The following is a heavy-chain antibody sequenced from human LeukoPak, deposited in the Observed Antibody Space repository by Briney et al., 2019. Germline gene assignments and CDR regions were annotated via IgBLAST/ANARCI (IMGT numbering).Heavy chain of an antibody. CDR1: GYIFTGYY. CDR2: INPNSGGT. J-gene: IGHJ4*02. Sequence: ASVKVSCKAAGYIFTGYYMHWVRQAPGQGLEWMGWINPNSGGTNSAQKFQGRVTMTRDTSISTAYMELSRLTSDDTAVYYCARHPYSGSYHFDYWGQGTLVTVSS. CDR3: ARHPYSGSYHFDY. D-gene: IGHD1-26*01. V-gene: IGHV1-2*02.